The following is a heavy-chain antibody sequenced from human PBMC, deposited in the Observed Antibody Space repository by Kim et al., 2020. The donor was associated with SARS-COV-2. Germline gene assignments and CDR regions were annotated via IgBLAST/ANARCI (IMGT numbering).Heavy chain of an antibody. V-gene: IGHV3-11*03. CDR3: ARQPLHYYDSSISTDYYFNY. Sequence: GGSLRLSCAASGFIFSDYYMSWIRQAPGKGLEWVSYMSSSSSYTSYADSVKGRFTISRDNAKNSLYLQMNSLRAEDTAVYYCARQPLHYYDSSISTDYYFNYWGQGTLVTVSS. J-gene: IGHJ4*02. CDR2: MSSSSSYT. CDR1: GFIFSDYY. D-gene: IGHD3-22*01.